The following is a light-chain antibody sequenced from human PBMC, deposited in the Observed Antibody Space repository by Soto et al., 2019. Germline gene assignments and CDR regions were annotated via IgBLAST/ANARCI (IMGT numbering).Light chain of an antibody. CDR3: SQCLHFPLT. CDR2: EVS. V-gene: IGKV2D-29*01. Sequence: VMTQNPLSLSVTPGQAASISCKSSQSLLHSDGKTYLFWYLQRPGQPPQLLIYEVSKRFSGVPDRFICSGSGTDFTLKISRVEAEDVGVYFCSQCLHFPLTFGPGTKVDIK. J-gene: IGKJ3*01. CDR1: QSLLHSDGKTY.